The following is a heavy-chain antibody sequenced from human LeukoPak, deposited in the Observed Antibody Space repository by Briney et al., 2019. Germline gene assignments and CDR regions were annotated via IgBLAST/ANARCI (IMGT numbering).Heavy chain of an antibody. V-gene: IGHV1-46*01. CDR3: ARSYYERDAFDI. D-gene: IGHD3-22*01. CDR1: GYTFTSYY. Sequence: ASVKVSCKASGYTFTSYYMHWVRQAPGQGLEWMGIINPSGGSTSYTQKFQGRVTMTRDTSTSTVYMELSSLRSEDTAVFYCARSYYERDAFDIWGQGTKVIVSS. J-gene: IGHJ3*02. CDR2: INPSGGST.